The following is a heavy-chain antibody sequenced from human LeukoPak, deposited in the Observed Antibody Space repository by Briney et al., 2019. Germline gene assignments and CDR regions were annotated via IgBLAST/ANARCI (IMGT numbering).Heavy chain of an antibody. Sequence: GSLRLSCAASGFTFSSYWMSWVRQAPGKGLEWVANIKQDGSEKYYVDSVKGRFTISRDNAKNSLYLQMNSLRAEDTAVYYCARDNKVRGVLIFYRNWFDPWGQGTLVTVSS. CDR1: GFTFSSYW. J-gene: IGHJ5*02. V-gene: IGHV3-7*01. D-gene: IGHD3-10*01. CDR2: IKQDGSEK. CDR3: ARDNKVRGVLIFYRNWFDP.